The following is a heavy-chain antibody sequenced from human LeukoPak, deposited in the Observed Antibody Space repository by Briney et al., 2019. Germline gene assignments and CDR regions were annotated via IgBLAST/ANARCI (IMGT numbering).Heavy chain of an antibody. CDR3: ARRAGAYSHPYDY. D-gene: IGHD4/OR15-4a*01. CDR2: IYSGTI. J-gene: IGHJ4*02. V-gene: IGHV3-53*01. Sequence: GGSLRLSCTVSGFTVSSNSMSWVRQAPGKGLEWVSFIYSGTIHYSDSVRGRFTISRDNSKNTLYLQMNSLRAEDTAVYYCARRAGAYSHPYDYWGQGTLVTVSS. CDR1: GFTVSSNS.